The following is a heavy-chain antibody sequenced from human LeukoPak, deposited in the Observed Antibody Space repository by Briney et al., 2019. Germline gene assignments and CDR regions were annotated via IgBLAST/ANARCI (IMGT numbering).Heavy chain of an antibody. V-gene: IGHV3-21*04. J-gene: IGHJ4*02. CDR2: ISSSSSYI. Sequence: GGSLRLSCAASGLTFSSYEMNWVRQAPGKGLEWVSSISSSSSYIYYADSVKGRFTISRDNAKNSLYLQMNSLRAEDTAVYYCARRDAATRFDYWGQGTLVTVSS. D-gene: IGHD2-15*01. CDR1: GLTFSSYE. CDR3: ARRDAATRFDY.